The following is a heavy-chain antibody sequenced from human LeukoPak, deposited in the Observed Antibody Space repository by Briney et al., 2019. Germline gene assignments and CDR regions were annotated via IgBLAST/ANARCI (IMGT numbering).Heavy chain of an antibody. D-gene: IGHD6-13*01. V-gene: IGHV4-39*07. CDR3: ARDREQQLVRFYNAFDI. CDR1: GGSINNNIHY. J-gene: IGHJ3*02. Sequence: TSETLSLTCTVSGGSINNNIHYWGWIRQPPGKGLEWIGTIFYTGQTYYSPSLTSRVTISVDTSKNQFSLKLRSVTAADTAVYYCARDREQQLVRFYNAFDIWGQGTMVTVSS. CDR2: IFYTGQT.